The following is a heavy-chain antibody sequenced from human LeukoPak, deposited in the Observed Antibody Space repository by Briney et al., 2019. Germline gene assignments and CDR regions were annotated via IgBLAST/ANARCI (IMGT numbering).Heavy chain of an antibody. CDR1: GFTFSSYA. D-gene: IGHD3-16*01. Sequence: GGSLRLSCAASGFTFSSYAMHWVRQAPGKGLEWVAVISYDGSNKYYADSVKGRFTISRDNSKNTLYLQMNSLRAEDTAAYYCARGLGTRIGQENDYWGQGTLVTVSS. CDR3: ARGLGTRIGQENDY. V-gene: IGHV3-30*04. J-gene: IGHJ4*02. CDR2: ISYDGSNK.